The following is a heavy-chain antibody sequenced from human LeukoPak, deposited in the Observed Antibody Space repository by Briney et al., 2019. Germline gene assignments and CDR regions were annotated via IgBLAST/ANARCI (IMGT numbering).Heavy chain of an antibody. Sequence: GGSLRLSCAASGFTFSSYAMSGVRQAPGKGLEWVSAISGSGGSTYYADSVKGRFTISRDNSKNTLYLQMNSLRAEDTAVYYCAKVPPPGYSSGWYVAGDYWGQGTLVTVSS. CDR3: AKVPPPGYSSGWYVAGDY. CDR1: GFTFSSYA. J-gene: IGHJ4*02. CDR2: ISGSGGST. V-gene: IGHV3-23*01. D-gene: IGHD6-19*01.